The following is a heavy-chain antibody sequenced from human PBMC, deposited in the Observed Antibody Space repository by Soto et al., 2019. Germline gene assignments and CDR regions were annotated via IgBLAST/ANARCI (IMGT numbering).Heavy chain of an antibody. CDR3: AKDISPIAVGDVGDY. CDR1: GFTFDDYA. D-gene: IGHD6-19*01. J-gene: IGHJ4*02. V-gene: IGHV3-9*01. CDR2: ISWNSGSI. Sequence: EVQLVESGGGLVQPGRSLRLSCAASGFTFDDYAMHWVRQAPGKGLEWVSGISWNSGSIGYADSVKGRFTISRDNAKNSLYLQMNSLRAEDTALYYCAKDISPIAVGDVGDYWGQGTLVTVSS.